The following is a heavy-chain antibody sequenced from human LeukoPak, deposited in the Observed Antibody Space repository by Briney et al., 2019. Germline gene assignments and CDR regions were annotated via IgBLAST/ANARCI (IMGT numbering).Heavy chain of an antibody. Sequence: GGSLRLSCAASGFTFKNFGMHWVRQAPGKGLEWVAVISYEESNKYYGDSVKGRFSISRDNAKNSLYLQMNSLRAEDTAVYYCARVGGSYLYFDYWGQGTLVTVSS. CDR3: ARVGGSYLYFDY. CDR2: ISYEESNK. J-gene: IGHJ4*02. CDR1: GFTFKNFG. D-gene: IGHD1-26*01. V-gene: IGHV3-30*03.